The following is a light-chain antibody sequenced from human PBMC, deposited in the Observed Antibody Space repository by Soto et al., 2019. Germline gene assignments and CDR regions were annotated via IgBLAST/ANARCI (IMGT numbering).Light chain of an antibody. J-gene: IGKJ4*01. CDR3: MQALQTPGLT. CDR1: QSLLHSNGYNY. V-gene: IGKV2-28*01. CDR2: LGS. Sequence: DIVMTQSPLSLPVTPGEPASISCRSSQSLLHSNGYNYLDWYLQKPGQSPQLLIYLGSHRASGVPDRFSGSGSGTDFTLKISRVEAEYVGVYYCMQALQTPGLTFGGGTKVEIK.